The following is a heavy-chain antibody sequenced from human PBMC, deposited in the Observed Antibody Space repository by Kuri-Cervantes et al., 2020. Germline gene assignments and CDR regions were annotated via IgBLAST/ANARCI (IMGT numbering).Heavy chain of an antibody. CDR1: GGSISSYY. Sequence: SETLSLTCTVSGGSISSYYWSWIRQPPGKGLEWIGYIYYSGSTNYSPSLKSRVTISVDTSKNQFSLKLSSVTAADTAVYYCAREYYYDSSGYYGGHYYYGMDVWGQGTTVTVSS. CDR2: IYYSGST. CDR3: AREYYYDSSGYYGGHYYYGMDV. J-gene: IGHJ6*02. V-gene: IGHV4-59*01. D-gene: IGHD3-22*01.